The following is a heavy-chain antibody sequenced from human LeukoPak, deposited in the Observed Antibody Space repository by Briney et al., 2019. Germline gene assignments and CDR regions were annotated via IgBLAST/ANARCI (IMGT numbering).Heavy chain of an antibody. Sequence: VKPSETLSLTCTVSGGSVSSYYWSWIRRPPGRGLEWIAYLSHSGSSDSNPSLTSRVTTLVDTSKNQFSLKLTSVTAADTAVYYCARARYANAWYALDIWGHGTMVTVSS. D-gene: IGHD2-2*01. CDR1: GGSVSSYY. V-gene: IGHV4-59*02. CDR3: ARARYANAWYALDI. CDR2: LSHSGSS. J-gene: IGHJ3*02.